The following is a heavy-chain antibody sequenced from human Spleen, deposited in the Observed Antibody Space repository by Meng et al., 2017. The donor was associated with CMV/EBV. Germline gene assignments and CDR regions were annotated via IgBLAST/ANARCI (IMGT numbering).Heavy chain of an antibody. Sequence: GESLKISCAASGFTFSGFTMNWVRQAPGKGLEWISSISLSSTYIEYADSLEGRFTISRDNAKNSLYLQMNNLRPEDTAFYYCVKDGNLGQPTNPGWFDLWGQGALVTVSS. V-gene: IGHV3-21*04. D-gene: IGHD7-27*01. CDR2: ISLSSTYI. CDR1: GFTFSGFT. CDR3: VKDGNLGQPTNPGWFDL. J-gene: IGHJ5*02.